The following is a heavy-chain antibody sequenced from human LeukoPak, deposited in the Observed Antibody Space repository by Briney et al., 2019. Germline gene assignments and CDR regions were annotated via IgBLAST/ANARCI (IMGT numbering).Heavy chain of an antibody. CDR3: ATLPYYYDSSGSYYFDY. J-gene: IGHJ4*02. V-gene: IGHV3-23*01. D-gene: IGHD3-22*01. CDR2: ISGSGGST. Sequence: GGSLRLSCAASGFTFSSYEMNWVRQAPGEGLEWVSAISGSGGSTYYADSVKGRFTISRDNSKNTLYLQMNSLRVEDTAVYYCATLPYYYDSSGSYYFDYWGQGTLVTVSS. CDR1: GFTFSSYE.